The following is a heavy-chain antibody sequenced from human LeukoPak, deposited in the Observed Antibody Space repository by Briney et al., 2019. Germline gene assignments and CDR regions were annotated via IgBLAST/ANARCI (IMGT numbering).Heavy chain of an antibody. J-gene: IGHJ4*02. CDR2: IYYSGST. Sequence: PSETLSLTCTVSGGSISSSSYYWGWIRQPPGKGLEWIGSIYYSGSTYYNPSLKSRVTISVDTSKNQFSLKLSSVTAADTAVYYCARQPEPGIAAAGTGIFDYWGQGTLVTVSS. D-gene: IGHD6-13*01. CDR1: GGSISSSSYY. CDR3: ARQPEPGIAAAGTGIFDY. V-gene: IGHV4-39*01.